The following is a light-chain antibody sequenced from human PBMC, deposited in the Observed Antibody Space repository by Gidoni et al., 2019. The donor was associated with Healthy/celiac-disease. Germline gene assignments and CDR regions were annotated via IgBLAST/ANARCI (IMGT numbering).Light chain of an antibody. CDR2: DVT. Sequence: QSALTQPASVSGSPGPSITISCTGTSSDVGDYNYVSWYQQHPGKAPKLMIFDVTNRPAGVSNRFSGSKSGNTASLTISGLQAEDEADYYCSSYTSSSTRLYVFGTGTKVAVL. CDR3: SSYTSSSTRLYV. V-gene: IGLV2-14*01. J-gene: IGLJ1*01. CDR1: SSDVGDYNY.